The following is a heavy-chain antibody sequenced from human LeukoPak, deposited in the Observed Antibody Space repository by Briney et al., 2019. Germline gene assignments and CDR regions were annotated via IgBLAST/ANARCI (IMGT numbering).Heavy chain of an antibody. CDR2: INPNSSAT. V-gene: IGHV1-2*02. J-gene: IGHJ4*02. CDR1: GYTCIGYY. Sequence: ASVKVSCKASGYTCIGYYIHWVRQAPGQGLEWMGWINPNSSATNYAQKFQGRVTMTRDKSMSTAYMELSRLRSDDTAVYYCARADEYRREYYFDYWGQGTLVTVSS. D-gene: IGHD6-6*01. CDR3: ARADEYRREYYFDY.